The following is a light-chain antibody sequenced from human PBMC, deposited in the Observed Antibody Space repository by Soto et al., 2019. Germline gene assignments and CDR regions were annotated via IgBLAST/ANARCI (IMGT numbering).Light chain of an antibody. CDR3: QQYYSHPLF. Sequence: AIRMTQSPSSLSASTGDRVTITCRASQGISSYLAWYQQKPGKAPKLLIYAASTLQSGVPSRFSGSGSGTDFTLTISCLQSEDFATYYCQQYYSHPLFFGPGTKVDIK. CDR1: QGISSY. CDR2: AAS. V-gene: IGKV1-8*01. J-gene: IGKJ3*01.